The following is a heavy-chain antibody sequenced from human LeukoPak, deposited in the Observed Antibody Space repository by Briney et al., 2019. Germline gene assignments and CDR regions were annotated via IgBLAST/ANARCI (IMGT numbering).Heavy chain of an antibody. J-gene: IGHJ4*02. CDR3: ATLVY. CDR2: IGTAGDT. Sequence: GGSLRLSCAASGFTLSNFAMHWVRQATGKGLEWVSAIGTAGDTFYPGSEKGRFTISRDNAKNSLYLQMNNLRAEDTAVYYCATLVYWGQGTLVTVSS. CDR1: GFTLSNFA. V-gene: IGHV3-13*01.